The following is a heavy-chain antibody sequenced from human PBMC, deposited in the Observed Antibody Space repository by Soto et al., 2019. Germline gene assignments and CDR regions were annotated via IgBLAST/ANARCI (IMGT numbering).Heavy chain of an antibody. V-gene: IGHV1-69*06. Sequence: SVKVSCKASGGSLSTNPISWVRQAPGQGLEWMGGTGSGTGPGNHAQKFQGRLTVTADKSTSTVYMELTNLSSEDTAVYYCARRDSGGFYRFFDSWGQGTLVTGLL. J-gene: IGHJ4*02. CDR1: GGSLSTNP. CDR2: TGSGTGPG. CDR3: ARRDSGGFYRFFDS. D-gene: IGHD2-15*01.